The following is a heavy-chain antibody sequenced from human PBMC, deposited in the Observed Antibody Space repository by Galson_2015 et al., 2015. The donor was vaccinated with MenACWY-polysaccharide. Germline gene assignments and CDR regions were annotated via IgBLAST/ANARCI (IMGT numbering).Heavy chain of an antibody. CDR3: ARDYCSRTSCSGMDV. CDR1: GFTFRTYG. CDR2: IWNDGKSK. D-gene: IGHD2-2*01. V-gene: IGHV3-30*19. J-gene: IGHJ6*02. Sequence: SLRLSCAASGFTFRTYGMHWVRQAPGKGLEWMTVIWNDGKSKYYADFVKGRFTISRDNSRDTLYLEMNSLRAEDTGLYYCARDYCSRTSCSGMDVWGQGTTVTVSS.